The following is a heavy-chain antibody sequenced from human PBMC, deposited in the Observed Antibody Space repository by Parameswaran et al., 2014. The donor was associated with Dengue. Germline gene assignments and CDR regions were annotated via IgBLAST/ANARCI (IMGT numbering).Heavy chain of an antibody. CDR2: IYDTGTT. J-gene: IGHJ6*02. V-gene: IGHV3-53*01. D-gene: IGHD6-13*01. Sequence: VRQAPGKGLEWVSVIYDTGTTHYADSVKGRFTISRDNSKNTLYLQMNSLRAEDTAVYYCARERTSSLGLYGMDVWGQGTTVTVSS. CDR3: ARERTSSLGLYGMDV.